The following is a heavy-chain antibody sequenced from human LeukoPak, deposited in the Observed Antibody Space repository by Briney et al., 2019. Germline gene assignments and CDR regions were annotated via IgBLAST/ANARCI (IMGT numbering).Heavy chain of an antibody. D-gene: IGHD6-13*01. J-gene: IGHJ5*01. CDR3: ARKGIAATGTGWFDS. CDR1: GGSINSHNW. V-gene: IGHV4-4*02. Sequence: SETLSLTCAVSGGSINSHNWWTWVRQPPGEGLEWVGEVYENGDTNYNSSLERRVTMSVDKAKNQFSLRLRFVTAADTAVYYCARKGIAATGTGWFDSWGQGTLVTVSS. CDR2: VYENGDT.